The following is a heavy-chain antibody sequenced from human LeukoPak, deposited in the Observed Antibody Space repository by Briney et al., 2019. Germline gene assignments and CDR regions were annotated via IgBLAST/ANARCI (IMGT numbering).Heavy chain of an antibody. CDR1: GLTFSSYS. CDR2: ISGSSSYI. V-gene: IGHV3-21*01. D-gene: IGHD3-3*02. CDR3: AGRPGGIFAQYYFDY. Sequence: GGSLRLSCAASGLTFSSYSMNWVRQPPGKGLEWVSSISGSSSYIFYADSVKGRFTISRDNAENSLYLQMNSLRAEDTAVYYCAGRPGGIFAQYYFDYWGQGTLVTVSS. J-gene: IGHJ4*02.